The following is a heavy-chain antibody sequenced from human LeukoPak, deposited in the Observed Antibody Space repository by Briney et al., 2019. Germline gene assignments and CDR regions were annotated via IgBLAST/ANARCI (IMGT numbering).Heavy chain of an antibody. CDR2: ISGSGGST. D-gene: IGHD6-13*01. V-gene: IGHV3-23*01. CDR3: ARGGYSSSWYHFDY. CDR1: GFTFSSYA. J-gene: IGHJ4*02. Sequence: GGSLRLSCAASGFTFSSYAMSWVRQAPGKGLEWVSAISGSGGSTYYADSVKGRFTISRDNSKNTLFLQMNSLRAEDTAVYYCARGGYSSSWYHFDYWGQGTLVTVSS.